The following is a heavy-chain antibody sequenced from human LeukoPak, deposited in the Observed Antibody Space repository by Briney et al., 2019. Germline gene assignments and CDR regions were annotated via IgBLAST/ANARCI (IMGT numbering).Heavy chain of an antibody. CDR1: GYTFTGYY. J-gene: IGHJ5*02. V-gene: IGHV1-2*02. CDR3: ARDRRIVVVTAIRWFDP. D-gene: IGHD2-21*02. CDR2: INPNSGGT. Sequence: ASVKVSCKASGYTFTGYYMHWVRQAPGQGLEWMGWINPNSGGTNYAQKFQGRVTMTRDTSISTAYMELSRLRSDDTAVYYYARDRRIVVVTAIRWFDPWGQGTLVTVSS.